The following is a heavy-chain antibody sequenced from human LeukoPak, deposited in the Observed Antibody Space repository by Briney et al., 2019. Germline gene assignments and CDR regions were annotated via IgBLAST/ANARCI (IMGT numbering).Heavy chain of an antibody. V-gene: IGHV3-30-3*01. J-gene: IGHJ4*02. CDR3: ARGGEQWLFDY. CDR2: ISYDGSNK. Sequence: PGGSLRLSCAASGFTFSSYAMHWVRQAPGKGLEWVAVISYDGSNKYYADSVKGRFTISRDNSKNTLCLQMNSLRAEDTAVYYCARGGEQWLFDYWGQGTLVTVSS. D-gene: IGHD6-19*01. CDR1: GFTFSSYA.